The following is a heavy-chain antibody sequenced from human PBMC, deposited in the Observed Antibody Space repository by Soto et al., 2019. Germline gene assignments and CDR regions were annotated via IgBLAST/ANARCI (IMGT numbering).Heavy chain of an antibody. CDR2: IYHSGST. D-gene: IGHD2-2*01. Sequence: QVQLQESGPGLVKPSGTLSLTCAVSGGSISSSNWWSWVRQPPGKGLEWIGEIYHSGSTNYNPSLKSRLTISVDKSKNQCSLKLSSVTAADTAVYYCARVVGGYYYGMDVWGQGTTVTVSS. V-gene: IGHV4-4*02. CDR1: GGSISSSNW. J-gene: IGHJ6*02. CDR3: ARVVGGYYYGMDV.